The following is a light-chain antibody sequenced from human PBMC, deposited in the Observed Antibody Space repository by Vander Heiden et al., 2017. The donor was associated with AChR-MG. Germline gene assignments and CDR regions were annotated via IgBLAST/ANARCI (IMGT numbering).Light chain of an antibody. CDR2: GAS. V-gene: IGKV3-20*01. J-gene: IGKJ4*01. CDR1: QSVRSSY. CDR3: QQYGSSPRT. Sequence: EIVLTQSPGTLSLPPGERATLSCRASQSVRSSYLAWYQQKPGQPPRLLMYGASSRATGIPDRFSGSGSGTDFTLTITRLEPEDFAVYYCQQYGSSPRTFGGGTKVEIK.